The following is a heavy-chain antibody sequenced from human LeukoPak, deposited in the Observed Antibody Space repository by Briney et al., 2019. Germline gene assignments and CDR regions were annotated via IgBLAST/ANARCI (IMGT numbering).Heavy chain of an antibody. D-gene: IGHD2-21*01. CDR1: GGSISSYY. CDR3: ARGGIVVSDFDL. J-gene: IGHJ2*01. Sequence: SETLSLTCTVSGGSISSYYWSWIRQPPGKGLEWIGNIYYSGTTSYNPSLKSRVTISVDTSKNQFSLKLSSVTAADTAVYYCARGGIVVSDFDLWGRGTLVTVSS. V-gene: IGHV4-59*01. CDR2: IYYSGTT.